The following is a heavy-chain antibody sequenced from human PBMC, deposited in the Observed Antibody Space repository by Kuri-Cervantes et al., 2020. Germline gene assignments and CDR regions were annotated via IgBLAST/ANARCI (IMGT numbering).Heavy chain of an antibody. CDR2: IYSCGST. J-gene: IGHJ4*02. CDR3: ARDGRYCSGGNCYSGFDY. CDR1: GFTVSSNY. D-gene: IGHD2-15*01. V-gene: IGHV3-66*03. Sequence: GGSLRLSCAASGFTVSSNYMSWVRQAPGKGLEWVSVIYSCGSTYYADSVKGRFTISRDNAKNSLHLQMNSLRAEDTAVYYCARDGRYCSGGNCYSGFDYWGQGTLVTVSS.